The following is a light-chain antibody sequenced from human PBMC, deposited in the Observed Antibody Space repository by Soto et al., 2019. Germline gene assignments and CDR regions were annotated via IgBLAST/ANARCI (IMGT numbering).Light chain of an antibody. CDR3: QQYNDWPRT. J-gene: IGKJ1*01. V-gene: IGKV3-15*01. CDR2: GAS. Sequence: EIVMTQSPATLSVSPGERATLSCRASQSFSSNLAWFQHKPGQAPRLLIYGASTRATGIPARFSGSGSGTEFTLTISSLQSEDCAVYYCQQYNDWPRTFGQGTKVES. CDR1: QSFSSN.